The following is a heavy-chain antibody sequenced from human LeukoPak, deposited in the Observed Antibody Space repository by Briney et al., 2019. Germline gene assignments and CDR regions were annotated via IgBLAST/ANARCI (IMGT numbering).Heavy chain of an antibody. J-gene: IGHJ4*02. CDR2: INPNTGDT. Sequence: GESLKISCKASGYTFTGYYMHWVRQAPGQGLEWMGWINPNTGDTDYVQNFQGRVTMTRDTSISTAYMELSRLRSDDTAVYYCARAYSSSFHAPLRYWGQGTLVTVSS. CDR1: GYTFTGYY. CDR3: ARAYSSSFHAPLRY. V-gene: IGHV1-2*02. D-gene: IGHD6-6*01.